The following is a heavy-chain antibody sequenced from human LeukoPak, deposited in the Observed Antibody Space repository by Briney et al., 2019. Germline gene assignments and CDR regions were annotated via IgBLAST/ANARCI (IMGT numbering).Heavy chain of an antibody. D-gene: IGHD6-19*01. J-gene: IGHJ5*02. Sequence: SETLSLTCAVYGGSFSGYYWSWIRQPPGKGLEWIGEINHSGSNNYNPSLKSRVTISVETSKNQCSLKLSSVTAADTAVYYCARISRYSSAQNPWGQGTLVTASS. V-gene: IGHV4-34*01. CDR2: INHSGSN. CDR3: ARISRYSSAQNP. CDR1: GGSFSGYY.